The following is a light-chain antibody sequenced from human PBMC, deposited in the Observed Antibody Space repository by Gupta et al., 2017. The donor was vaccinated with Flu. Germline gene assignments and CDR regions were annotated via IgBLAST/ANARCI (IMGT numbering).Light chain of an antibody. Sequence: VKLTCTLSSGHSSYAIAWHQQQPEKGPRYLMKLNSDGSHSKGDGIPDRFSGSSSGAERYTXIXSLQSEXDAYYSYKNWRTGMGVFGGGTKLTVL. CDR3: KNWRTGMGV. CDR1: SGHSSYA. V-gene: IGLV4-69*01. J-gene: IGLJ3*02. CDR2: LNSDGSH.